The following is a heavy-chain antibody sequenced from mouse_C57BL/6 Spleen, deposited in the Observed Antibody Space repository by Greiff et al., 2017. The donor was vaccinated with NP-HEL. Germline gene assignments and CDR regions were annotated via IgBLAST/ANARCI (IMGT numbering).Heavy chain of an antibody. Sequence: VKLQESGAELARPGASVKMSCKASGYTFTSYTMHWVKQRPGQGLEWIGYINPSSGYTKYNQKFKDKATLTADKSSSTAYMQLSSLTSEDSAVYYCARRGPITTVVATDAMDYWGQGTSVTVSS. V-gene: IGHV1-4*01. CDR3: ARRGPITTVVATDAMDY. J-gene: IGHJ4*01. D-gene: IGHD1-1*01. CDR1: GYTFTSYT. CDR2: INPSSGYT.